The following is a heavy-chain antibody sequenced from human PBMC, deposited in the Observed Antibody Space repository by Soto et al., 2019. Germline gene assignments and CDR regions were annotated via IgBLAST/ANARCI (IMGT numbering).Heavy chain of an antibody. CDR1: GFTFSSYW. J-gene: IGHJ4*02. D-gene: IGHD4-17*01. CDR2: INPEGSET. CDR3: STVTTSSVFDY. Sequence: EVQLVESGGGLVQPGGSLRLSCAASGFTFSSYWMTWVRQAPGKGLEWVANINPEGSETHYVDSVKGRFTISRDNAKNSLHLQMNSLRAEDMAIYYCSTVTTSSVFDYWGQGTLVTVSS. V-gene: IGHV3-7*05.